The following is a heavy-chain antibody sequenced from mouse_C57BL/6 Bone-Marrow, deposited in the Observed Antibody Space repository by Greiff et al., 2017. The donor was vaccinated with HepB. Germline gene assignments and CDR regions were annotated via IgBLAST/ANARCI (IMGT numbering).Heavy chain of an antibody. CDR2: IYPGGGYT. J-gene: IGHJ4*01. CDR1: GYTFTNYW. D-gene: IGHD1-1*01. CDR3: ARREGGYYLYYYAMDY. Sequence: VQLQRSGAELVRPGTSVKMSCKASGYTFTNYWIGWAKQRPGHGLEWIGDIYPGGGYTNYNEKFKGKATLTADKSSSTAYMQFSSLTSEDSAIYYCARREGGYYLYYYAMDYWGQGTSVTVSS. V-gene: IGHV1-63*01.